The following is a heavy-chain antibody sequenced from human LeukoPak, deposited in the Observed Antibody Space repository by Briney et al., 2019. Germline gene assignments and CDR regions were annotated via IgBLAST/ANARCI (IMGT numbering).Heavy chain of an antibody. V-gene: IGHV4-59*01. D-gene: IGHD5-24*01. Sequence: PSETLSLXCTVSGGSSSSYYWRWIRLPPGKGLEWIGYIYYSGSTYYNPSLKSRVTISVDTSTNQFSLKLRSVTAADTAVYYCARGRDGYNYRFFDYWGQGTLVTVSS. CDR1: GGSSSSYY. J-gene: IGHJ4*02. CDR2: IYYSGST. CDR3: ARGRDGYNYRFFDY.